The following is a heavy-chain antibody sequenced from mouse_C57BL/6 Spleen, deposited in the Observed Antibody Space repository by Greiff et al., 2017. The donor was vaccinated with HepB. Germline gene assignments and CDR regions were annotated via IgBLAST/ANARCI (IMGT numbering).Heavy chain of an antibody. Sequence: EVTLVESGGGLVQPGGSLKLSCAASGFTFSDYYMYFVRQTPEKRLEWVAYISNGGCSTYYPDTVKGRFTISRDNAKNTLYLQMSRLKSEDTAMYYCARRNWDGNFDYWGQGTTLTVSS. CDR3: ARRNWDGNFDY. CDR2: ISNGGCST. CDR1: GFTFSDYY. V-gene: IGHV5-12*01. D-gene: IGHD4-1*01. J-gene: IGHJ2*01.